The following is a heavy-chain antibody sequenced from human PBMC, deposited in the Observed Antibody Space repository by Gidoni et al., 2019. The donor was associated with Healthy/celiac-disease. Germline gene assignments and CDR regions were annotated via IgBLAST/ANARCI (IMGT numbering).Heavy chain of an antibody. V-gene: IGHV4-31*03. Sequence: QVQLQESGPGLVKPSQTLSLTCTVSGGSLSSGGYYWSWIRQHPGKGLEWIGYIYYSGSTYYNPSLKSRVTISVDTAKNQFSLKLSSVTAADTAVYYCARHNSSGWYPYWYFDLWGRGTLVTVSS. CDR2: IYYSGST. J-gene: IGHJ2*01. D-gene: IGHD6-19*01. CDR1: GGSLSSGGYY. CDR3: ARHNSSGWYPYWYFDL.